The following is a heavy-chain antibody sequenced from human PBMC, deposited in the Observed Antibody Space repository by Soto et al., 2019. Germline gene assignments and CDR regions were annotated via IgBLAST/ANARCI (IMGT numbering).Heavy chain of an antibody. CDR2: MYSTGST. Sequence: QVQLQESGPGLVKPSETLSLTCTVSGGTISRYYWSWIRQPPGKGLEWIGYMYSTGSTVYNPYFKSRVTISVDTSKNQFSLKLNSVTAADTAVYYCARDLWGYCGTDCYPLDVWGQGPTVTVSS. V-gene: IGHV4-59*01. D-gene: IGHD2-21*02. CDR3: ARDLWGYCGTDCYPLDV. CDR1: GGTISRYY. J-gene: IGHJ6*02.